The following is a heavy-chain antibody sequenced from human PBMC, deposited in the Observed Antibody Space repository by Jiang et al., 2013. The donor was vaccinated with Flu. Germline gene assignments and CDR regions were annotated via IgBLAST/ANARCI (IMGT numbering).Heavy chain of an antibody. CDR1: GYSFTSYW. CDR3: ARGTRDSSGWYFNYYGMDV. J-gene: IGHJ6*02. Sequence: GAEVKKPGESLRISCKGSGYSFTSYWISWVRQAPGQGLEWMGWISTYNADTNYAQNLQGRVTMTTDTSTSTAYMELRSLRSDDMAIYYCARGTRDSSGWYFNYYGMDVWGQGTTVTVSS. CDR2: ISTYNADT. D-gene: IGHD6-19*01. V-gene: IGHV1-18*03.